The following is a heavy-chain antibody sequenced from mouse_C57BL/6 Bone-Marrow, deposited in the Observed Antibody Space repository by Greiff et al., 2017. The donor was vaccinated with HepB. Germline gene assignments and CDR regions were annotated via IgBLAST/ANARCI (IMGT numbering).Heavy chain of an antibody. CDR2: IYPGSGST. J-gene: IGHJ2*01. D-gene: IGHD1-1*01. Sequence: QVQLKQPGAELVKPGASVKMSCKASGYTFTSYWITWVKQRPGQGLEWIGDIYPGSGSTNYNEKFKSKATLTVDTSSSTAYMQLSSLTSEDSAVYYCARSQIYYNYFDYWGQGTTLTVSS. CDR1: GYTFTSYW. CDR3: ARSQIYYNYFDY. V-gene: IGHV1-55*01.